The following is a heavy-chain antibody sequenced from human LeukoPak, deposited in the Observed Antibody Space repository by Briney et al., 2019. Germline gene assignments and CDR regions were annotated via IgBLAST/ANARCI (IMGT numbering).Heavy chain of an antibody. J-gene: IGHJ4*02. V-gene: IGHV3-23*01. D-gene: IGHD3-10*01. Sequence: GGSLRLSCAASGFTFSSYAMSWVRQAPGKGLEWVSVISGSGGSTYYADSVKGRFTISRDNSKNTVYLQMNSLRAEDTAVYYCAKDPSGSGSDYWGQGTLVTVSS. CDR3: AKDPSGSGSDY. CDR1: GFTFSSYA. CDR2: ISGSGGST.